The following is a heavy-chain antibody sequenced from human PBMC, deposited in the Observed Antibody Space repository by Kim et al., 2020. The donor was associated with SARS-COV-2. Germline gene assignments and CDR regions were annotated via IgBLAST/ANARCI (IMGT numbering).Heavy chain of an antibody. V-gene: IGHV3-30*01. D-gene: IGHD1-26*01. Sequence: AASVKGRFTISRDNSKNTLYLQMNSLRAEDTAVYYCARSNSGSYQGWFDPWGQGTLVTVSS. J-gene: IGHJ5*02. CDR3: ARSNSGSYQGWFDP.